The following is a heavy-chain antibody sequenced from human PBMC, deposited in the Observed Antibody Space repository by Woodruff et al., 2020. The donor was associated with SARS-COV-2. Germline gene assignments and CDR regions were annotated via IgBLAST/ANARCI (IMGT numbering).Heavy chain of an antibody. CDR3: ARDDDILTGSVRPY. CDR2: ISSSGSTI. V-gene: IGHV3-11*01. Sequence: VSYISSSGSTIYYADSVKGRFTISRDNAKNSLYLQMNSLRAEDTAVYYCARDDDILTGSVRPYWGQGTLVTVSS. D-gene: IGHD3-9*01. J-gene: IGHJ4*02.